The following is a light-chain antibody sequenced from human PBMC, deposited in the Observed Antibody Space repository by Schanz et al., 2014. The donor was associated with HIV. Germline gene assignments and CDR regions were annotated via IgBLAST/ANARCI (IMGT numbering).Light chain of an antibody. CDR3: QQYGSSPRT. J-gene: IGKJ1*01. CDR2: GAS. V-gene: IGKV3-20*01. Sequence: EIVMTQSPGTLSVSPGERATLSCRASQSVSSSYLAWYQQKPGQAPRLLIYGASNRATGIPDRFSGSGSGTDFTLTISRLESEDFAVYYCQQYGSSPRTFGQGTKVEIK. CDR1: QSVSSSY.